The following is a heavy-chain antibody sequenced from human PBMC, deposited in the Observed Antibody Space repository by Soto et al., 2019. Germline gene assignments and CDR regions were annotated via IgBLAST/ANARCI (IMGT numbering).Heavy chain of an antibody. Sequence: SETLSLTNTRSCDAISDYDWIWIRQTPGRGLEWIGCVHESGITDYNPSLKVRVTISLHMSRSQFSLSLRSATAADTATYYCARGTRALITSFFAYWGQGIPVTVSS. J-gene: IGHJ4*02. CDR1: CDAISDYD. D-gene: IGHD1-20*01. CDR2: VHESGIT. CDR3: ARGTRALITSFFAY. V-gene: IGHV4-59*01.